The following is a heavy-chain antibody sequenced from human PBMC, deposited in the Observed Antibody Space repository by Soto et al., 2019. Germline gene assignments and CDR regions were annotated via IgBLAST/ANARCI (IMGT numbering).Heavy chain of an antibody. CDR1: GGSISNYY. D-gene: IGHD2-8*02. V-gene: IGHV4-59*08. CDR3: ATQGRGVPSDN. J-gene: IGHJ4*02. CDR2: VSSSGNT. Sequence: QVQLQESGPGLVKPSETLSLTCTVSGGSISNYYWSWIRQTPGKGLEWIGYVSSSGNTDYNPSLKSRVSMSVAMSKKQFSLKLSSLTAADTAVYYCATQGRGVPSDNWGQGTLVTVSS.